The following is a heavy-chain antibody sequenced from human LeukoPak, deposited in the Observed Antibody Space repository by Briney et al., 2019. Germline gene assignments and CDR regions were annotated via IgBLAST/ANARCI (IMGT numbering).Heavy chain of an antibody. J-gene: IGHJ4*02. CDR3: ARAGGYSGSYQYYFDY. CDR1: GYTFTGYY. V-gene: IGHV1-2*02. D-gene: IGHD1-26*01. Sequence: ASVKVSCKASGYTFTGYYMHWVRQAPGQGLEWMGWINPNSGGTNYAQKFQSRVTMTRDTSISTAYMELSRLRSDDTAVCYCARAGGYSGSYQYYFDYWGQGTLVTVSS. CDR2: INPNSGGT.